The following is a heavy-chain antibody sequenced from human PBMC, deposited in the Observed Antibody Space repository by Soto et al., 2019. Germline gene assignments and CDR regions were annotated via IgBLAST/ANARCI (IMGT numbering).Heavy chain of an antibody. Sequence: SETLSLTCTVSGGSISSYYWSWIRQPPWKGLEWIGYIYYSGSTNYNPSLKSRVTISVDTSKNQFSLKLSSVTAADTAVYYCASLSYDYIWGSYRYYFDYWGQGTLVTVSS. CDR3: ASLSYDYIWGSYRYYFDY. J-gene: IGHJ4*02. CDR1: GGSISSYY. D-gene: IGHD3-16*02. CDR2: IYYSGST. V-gene: IGHV4-59*08.